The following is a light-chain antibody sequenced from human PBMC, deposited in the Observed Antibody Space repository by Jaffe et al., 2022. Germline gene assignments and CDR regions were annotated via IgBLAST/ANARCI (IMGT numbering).Light chain of an antibody. V-gene: IGLV2-14*03. J-gene: IGLJ2*01. CDR3: SSYTSSSTLVL. CDR2: DVS. Sequence: QSALTQPASVSGSPGQSITISCTGTSSDLGGSKYVSWYQQHPGKAPKLMIYDVSNRPSGVSNRFSGSKSGNTASLTISGLQAEDEADYYCSSYTSSSTLVLFGGGTKLTVL. CDR1: SSDLGGSKY.